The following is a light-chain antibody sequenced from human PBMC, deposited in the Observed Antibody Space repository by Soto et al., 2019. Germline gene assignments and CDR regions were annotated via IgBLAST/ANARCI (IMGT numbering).Light chain of an antibody. CDR1: QDIRTF. J-gene: IGKJ1*01. Sequence: DLQMTQFPSSLSASVGDRVTITCRASQDIRTFLAWYQQSPGKVPKLLIYAASTLQSVVPSRFSGSGSGTDFTLIISSLQPEDVATYYCQKYNIAPWTFGHWTRVEI. V-gene: IGKV1-27*01. CDR3: QKYNIAPWT. CDR2: AAS.